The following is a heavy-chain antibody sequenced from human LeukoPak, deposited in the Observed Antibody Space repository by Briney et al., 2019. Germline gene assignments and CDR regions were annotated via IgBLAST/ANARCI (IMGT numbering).Heavy chain of an antibody. CDR1: GGSVSSGSYE. CDR2: IYYSGST. CDR3: AREDYGDYSQSFDS. J-gene: IGHJ4*02. D-gene: IGHD4-17*01. Sequence: PSETLSLTCTVSGGSVSSGSYEWGWIRQPRGKGREWIVYIYYSGSTNYTPSLKSRVTISVDTSKNQFSLKLSSVTAADTAVYYCAREDYGDYSQSFDSWGQGTLVTVSS. V-gene: IGHV4-61*01.